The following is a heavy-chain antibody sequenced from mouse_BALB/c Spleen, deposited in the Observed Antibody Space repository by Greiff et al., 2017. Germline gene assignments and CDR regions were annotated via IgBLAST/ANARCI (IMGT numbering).Heavy chain of an antibody. V-gene: IGHV5-12-2*01. Sequence: DVHLVESGGGLVQPGGSLKLSCAASGFTFSIYTMSWVRQTPEKRLEWVAYISNGGGSTYYPDTVKGRFTISRDNAKNTLYLQMSSLKSEDTAMYYCARQGGYYYGSSPAWFAYWGQGTLVTVSA. CDR2: ISNGGGST. CDR1: GFTFSIYT. J-gene: IGHJ3*01. CDR3: ARQGGYYYGSSPAWFAY. D-gene: IGHD1-1*01.